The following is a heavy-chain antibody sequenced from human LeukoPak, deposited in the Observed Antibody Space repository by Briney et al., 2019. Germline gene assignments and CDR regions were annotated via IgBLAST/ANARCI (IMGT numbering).Heavy chain of an antibody. J-gene: IGHJ3*02. D-gene: IGHD6-19*01. V-gene: IGHV3-33*01. CDR2: LWYDGSNK. Sequence: PGRSLRLSCAASGFTFSSYGMHWVRQAPGKGLEWVAVLWYDGSNKYYADSVKGRFTISRDNSKNTLYLQMNSLRAEDTAVYYCARDMVGLAVAEVAFDIWGQGTMVTVSS. CDR1: GFTFSSYG. CDR3: ARDMVGLAVAEVAFDI.